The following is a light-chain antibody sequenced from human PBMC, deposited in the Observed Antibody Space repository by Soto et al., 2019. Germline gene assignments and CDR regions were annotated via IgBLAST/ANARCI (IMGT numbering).Light chain of an antibody. V-gene: IGKV3-15*01. CDR2: STS. J-gene: IGKJ4*01. CDR1: QSISSN. CDR3: QQYNNWPPGLT. Sequence: EILMTQSPATLSVSPGERVTLSCRASQSISSNLAWYQQKPGQTPRLLIYSTSIRATGIPGRFSGSGSGTEFTLTISSLQSEDFAVYYCQQYNNWPPGLTFGGGTKVEIK.